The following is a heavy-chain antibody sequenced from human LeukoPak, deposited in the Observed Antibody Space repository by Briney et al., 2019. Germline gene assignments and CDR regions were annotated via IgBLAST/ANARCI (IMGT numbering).Heavy chain of an antibody. D-gene: IGHD6-19*01. CDR3: AKAGISDRVAGTFGVYYGMDV. V-gene: IGHV3-23*01. Sequence: SGGSLRLSCAASGLTFSSYPMSWVRQAPGKGLEWVSAISGSGGSTYYADSVKGRFTISRDNSKNTLYLQMNSLRAEDTAVYYCAKAGISDRVAGTFGVYYGMDVWGQGTTVTVSS. J-gene: IGHJ6*02. CDR2: ISGSGGST. CDR1: GLTFSSYP.